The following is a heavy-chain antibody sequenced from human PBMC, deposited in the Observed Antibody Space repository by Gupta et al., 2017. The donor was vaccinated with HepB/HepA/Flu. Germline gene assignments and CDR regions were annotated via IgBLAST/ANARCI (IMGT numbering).Heavy chain of an antibody. CDR2: INQNGSKI. J-gene: IGHJ4*02. D-gene: IGHD2-2*01. Sequence: EVQLVASGGDLVQPGGSLRLSCAGAGFSFSTYWMSWVRQAPGKGLEWVANINQNGSKIYYVDSVKGRFTISRDNAKNSLYLQMNSLRGEDTAVYYCVQLIMSWGQGTLVTVSS. CDR1: GFSFSTYW. V-gene: IGHV3-7*01. CDR3: VQLIMS.